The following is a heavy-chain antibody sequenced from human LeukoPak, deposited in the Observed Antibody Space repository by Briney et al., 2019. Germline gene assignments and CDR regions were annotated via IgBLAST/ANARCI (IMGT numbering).Heavy chain of an antibody. V-gene: IGHV4-39*07. CDR1: GGTISSSNYY. CDR3: ARGRAFFD. Sequence: KPSETLSLTCTVSGGTISSSNYYWGWIRQPPGKGLEWIGTIYYSGSTNYNPSLKSRVTISRDTSKNQFSLKLSSVTAADTAVYYCARGRAFFDWGQGTLVTVSS. CDR2: IYYSGST. J-gene: IGHJ4*02. D-gene: IGHD3-3*02.